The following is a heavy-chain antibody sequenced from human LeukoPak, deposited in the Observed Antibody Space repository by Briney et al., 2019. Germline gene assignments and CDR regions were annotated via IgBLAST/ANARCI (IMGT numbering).Heavy chain of an antibody. CDR3: ARGLRDGYNLAYYFDY. CDR1: GYTFTSYD. J-gene: IGHJ4*02. D-gene: IGHD5-24*01. V-gene: IGHV1-8*01. Sequence: ASVKVSCKASGYTFTSYDINWVRQATGQGLEWMGWMNPNSGNTGYAQKFQGRVTMTRNTSISTAYMELSSLRSEDTAVYYCARGLRDGYNLAYYFDYWGQGTLVTVSS. CDR2: MNPNSGNT.